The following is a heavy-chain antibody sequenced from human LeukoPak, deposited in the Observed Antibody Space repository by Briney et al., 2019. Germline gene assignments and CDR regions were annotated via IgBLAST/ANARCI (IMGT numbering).Heavy chain of an antibody. CDR3: ARQWSSGWSFFDY. CDR2: IYPGDSNT. J-gene: IGHJ4*02. CDR1: GYNFANYW. D-gene: IGHD6-19*01. V-gene: IGHV5-51*01. Sequence: GESLKISCKGSGYNFANYWIGWVRQMPGKGLEWMGVIYPGDSNTKYSPSFQGQVTISADKSISTAYVQWSSLEASDTAMYYCARQWSSGWSFFDYWGQGTLVTVSS.